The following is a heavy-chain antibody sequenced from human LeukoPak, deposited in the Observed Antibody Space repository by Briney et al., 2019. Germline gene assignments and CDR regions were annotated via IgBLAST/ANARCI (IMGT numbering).Heavy chain of an antibody. D-gene: IGHD3/OR15-3a*01. CDR1: GFTFSSYA. Sequence: PGGSLRLSCAASGFTFSSYAMSWVRQAPGKGLEYVSSISGSGGSTYYADSVKGRFTISRDDSKNMLYLQMNCPRAEDTAMYYCAKDLGLGDIWGQGTMVTVSS. V-gene: IGHV3-23*01. CDR3: AKDLGLGDI. J-gene: IGHJ3*02. CDR2: ISGSGGST.